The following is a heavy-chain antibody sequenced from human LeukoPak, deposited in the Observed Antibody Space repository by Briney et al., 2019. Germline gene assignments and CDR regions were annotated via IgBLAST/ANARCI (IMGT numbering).Heavy chain of an antibody. D-gene: IGHD4-17*01. V-gene: IGHV1-69*04. CDR3: ASGGATVTTSDAFDI. CDR2: IVPILGIA. Sequence: SVKVSCEASGGTFSSYAISWVRQAPGQGLEWMGRIVPILGIANYAQKFQGRVTITADKSTSTAYMELSSLRSEDTAVYYCASGGATVTTSDAFDIWGQGTMVTVSS. J-gene: IGHJ3*02. CDR1: GGTFSSYA.